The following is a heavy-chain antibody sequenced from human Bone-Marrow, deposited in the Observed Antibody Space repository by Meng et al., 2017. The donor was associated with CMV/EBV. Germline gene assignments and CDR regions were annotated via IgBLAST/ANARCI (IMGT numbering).Heavy chain of an antibody. CDR1: GFTVSSNY. J-gene: IGHJ4*02. CDR2: IYSGGST. V-gene: IGHV3-66*02. Sequence: GESLKISCAASGFTVSSNYMSWVRQAPGKGLEWVSVIYSGGSTYYADSVKGRFTISRDNSKNTLYLQMNSLRAEDTAVYYCARAGSSGWYGIGGRDFDYWGQGTLVTVSS. CDR3: ARAGSSGWYGIGGRDFDY. D-gene: IGHD6-19*01.